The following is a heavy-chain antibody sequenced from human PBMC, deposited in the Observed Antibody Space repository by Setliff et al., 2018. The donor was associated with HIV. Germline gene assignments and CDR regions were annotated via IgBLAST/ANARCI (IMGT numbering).Heavy chain of an antibody. CDR1: GYSISSGYY. CDR3: AGEDTVTHNYYYYYYIDV. D-gene: IGHD4-17*01. V-gene: IGHV4-38-2*02. Sequence: PSETLSLTCAVSGYSISSGYYWGWIRQPPGKGLEWIGEVDQSGSINYNPSLKSRATIALDTSKSHFSLRLTSVTAADTAVYYCAGEDTVTHNYYYYYYIDVWGKGTTVTVSS. CDR2: VDQSGSI. J-gene: IGHJ6*03.